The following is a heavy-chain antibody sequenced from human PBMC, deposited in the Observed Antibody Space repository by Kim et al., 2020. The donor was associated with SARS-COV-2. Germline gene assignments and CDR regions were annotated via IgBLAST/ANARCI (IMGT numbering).Heavy chain of an antibody. V-gene: IGHV4-39*01. CDR3: ARLGHTVIAAAGTVDY. D-gene: IGHD6-13*01. J-gene: IGHJ4*02. CDR2: IYYSGST. CDR1: GGSISSSSYY. Sequence: SETLSLTCTVSGGSISSSSYYWGWIRQPPGKGLEWIGSIYYSGSTYYNPSLKSRVTISVDTSKNQFSLKLSSVTAADTAVYYCARLGHTVIAAAGTVDYWGQGTLVTVSS.